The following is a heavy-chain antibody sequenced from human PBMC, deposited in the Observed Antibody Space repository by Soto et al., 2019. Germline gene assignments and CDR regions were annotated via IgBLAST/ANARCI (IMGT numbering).Heavy chain of an antibody. Sequence: PGGSLRLSCAASGFTFSSYAMSWVRQAPGKGLEWVSAISSGGLSTYYADSVKGRFTISRDNSKNTLYLQMHSLRAEDTAVYYCSKGGFKIPVAVATFDYWCQGTLVNVS. D-gene: IGHD6-19*01. J-gene: IGHJ4*02. CDR1: GFTFSSYA. V-gene: IGHV3-23*01. CDR3: SKGGFKIPVAVATFDY. CDR2: ISSGGLST.